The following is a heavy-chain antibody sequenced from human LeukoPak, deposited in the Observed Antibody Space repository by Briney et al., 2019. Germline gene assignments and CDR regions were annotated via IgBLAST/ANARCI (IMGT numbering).Heavy chain of an antibody. CDR1: GGSFSGYY. CDR3: ARWGYCSGGSCYYSYFYYYGMDV. J-gene: IGHJ6*02. Sequence: SETLSLTCAVYGGSFSGYYWSWIRQPPGKGLEWIGEINHSGSTNYNPSLKSRVTISVDTSKNQFSLKLSSVTAADTAAYYCARWGYCSGGSCYYSYFYYYGMDVWGQGTTVTVSS. V-gene: IGHV4-34*01. D-gene: IGHD2-15*01. CDR2: INHSGST.